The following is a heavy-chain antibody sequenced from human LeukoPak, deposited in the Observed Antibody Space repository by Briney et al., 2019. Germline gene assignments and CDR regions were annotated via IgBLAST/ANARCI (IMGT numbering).Heavy chain of an antibody. CDR2: INHSGGT. CDR3: ARAVESSSSRFGKNYYMDV. Sequence: SETLSLTCAVYGGSFSGYYWSWIRQPPGKGLEWIGEINHSGGTNYNPSLKSRVTISVDTSKNQFSLKLSSVTAADTAVYYCARAVESSSSRFGKNYYMDVWGKGTTVTVSS. V-gene: IGHV4-34*01. J-gene: IGHJ6*03. D-gene: IGHD6-6*01. CDR1: GGSFSGYY.